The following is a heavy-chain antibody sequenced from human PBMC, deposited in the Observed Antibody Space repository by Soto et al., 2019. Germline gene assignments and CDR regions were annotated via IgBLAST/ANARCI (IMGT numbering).Heavy chain of an antibody. D-gene: IGHD3-22*01. V-gene: IGHV1-69*13. CDR3: ARDLKGAYYYDSSGYTDSPKQFDY. CDR1: GGTFSSYA. J-gene: IGHJ4*02. Sequence: GASVKVSCKASGGTFSSYAISWVRQAPGQGLEWMGGIIPIFGTANYAQKFQGRVTITADESTSTAYMELSSLRSEDTAVYYCARDLKGAYYYDSSGYTDSPKQFDYWGQGTLVTVSS. CDR2: IIPIFGTA.